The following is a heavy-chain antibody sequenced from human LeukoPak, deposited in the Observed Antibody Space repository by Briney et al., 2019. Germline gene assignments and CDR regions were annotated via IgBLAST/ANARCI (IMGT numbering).Heavy chain of an antibody. CDR3: VKDRPCGTCMPMDV. CDR2: LGRTGEYK. J-gene: IGHJ6*02. D-gene: IGHD2-2*01. Sequence: PGGSLRLSCSASGFTYTDYSMSWVRQVPGKGLEWVSGLGRTGEYKYYADSVKGRFTISRDNSKDMVFLQMNGLRAEDTAIYYCVKDRPCGTCMPMDVWGQGTTV. V-gene: IGHV3-23*01. CDR1: GFTYTDYS.